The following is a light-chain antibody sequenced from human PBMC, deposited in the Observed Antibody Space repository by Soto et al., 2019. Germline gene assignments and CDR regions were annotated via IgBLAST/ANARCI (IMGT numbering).Light chain of an antibody. V-gene: IGLV2-14*01. Sequence: QSALTQPASVSGSPGQSITISCTGTSSDVGAYNFVSWYQQHPGKAPKLMIYEVSNRPSGVSNRFSGSKSGNTASLTISGLQAEDEADYYCSSYTSSSTVVFGGGTKVNVL. J-gene: IGLJ2*01. CDR2: EVS. CDR3: SSYTSSSTVV. CDR1: SSDVGAYNF.